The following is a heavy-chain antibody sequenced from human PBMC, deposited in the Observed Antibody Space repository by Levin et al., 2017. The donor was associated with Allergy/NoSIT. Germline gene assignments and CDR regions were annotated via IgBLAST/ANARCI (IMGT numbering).Heavy chain of an antibody. CDR1: GFTFSNYW. CDR2: INSDGSSL. Sequence: PSETLSLTCAASGFTFSNYWMHWVRQAPGKGLEWVSRINSDGSSLSYAGSVKGRFTISRDSAKNTLHLQMNSLRAEDTAVYYCAGVINGYFQYWGQGTRVTVSS. J-gene: IGHJ4*02. CDR3: AGVINGYFQY. V-gene: IGHV3-74*01. D-gene: IGHD2-8*01.